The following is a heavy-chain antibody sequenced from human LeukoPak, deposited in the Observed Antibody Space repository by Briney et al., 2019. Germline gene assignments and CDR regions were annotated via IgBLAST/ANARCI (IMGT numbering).Heavy chain of an antibody. D-gene: IGHD2-2*01. Sequence: PSETLSLTCTVSGGSISSSSYYWGWTRQPPGKGLEWIGSIYYSGSTYYNPSLKSRVTISVDTSKNQFSLKLSSVTAADTAVYYCARGGGKRVPAAMGRRNYYYYYMDVWGKGTTVTVSS. CDR2: IYYSGST. J-gene: IGHJ6*03. CDR1: GGSISSSSYY. CDR3: ARGGGKRVPAAMGRRNYYYYYMDV. V-gene: IGHV4-39*07.